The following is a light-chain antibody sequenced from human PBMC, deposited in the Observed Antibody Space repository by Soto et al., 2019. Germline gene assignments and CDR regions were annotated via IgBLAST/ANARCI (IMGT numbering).Light chain of an antibody. V-gene: IGKV3-20*01. CDR3: QQYGGSPLT. CDR2: GAS. Sequence: EIVLTQSPGTLSLSPGERATLSCRASQSVSSSYLAWYQQKPGQAPRLLIYGASSRATGIPDRFSGSGSGTDFTFTFSRLEPEDFAVYYCQQYGGSPLTFGGGTKVDIK. J-gene: IGKJ4*01. CDR1: QSVSSSY.